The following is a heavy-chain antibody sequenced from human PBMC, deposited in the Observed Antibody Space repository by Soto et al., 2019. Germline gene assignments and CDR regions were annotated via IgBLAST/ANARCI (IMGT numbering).Heavy chain of an antibody. Sequence: SETLSLTCAVSGGSISSGGYSWSWIRQRPGKGLEWIGYIYHSGSTYYNPSLKSRVTISVDRSKNQFSLKLSSVTAADTAVYYCARRIAAAGIRWFDPWGQGTLVTVSS. J-gene: IGHJ5*02. CDR3: ARRIAAAGIRWFDP. CDR2: IYHSGST. D-gene: IGHD6-13*01. V-gene: IGHV4-30-2*01. CDR1: GGSISSGGYS.